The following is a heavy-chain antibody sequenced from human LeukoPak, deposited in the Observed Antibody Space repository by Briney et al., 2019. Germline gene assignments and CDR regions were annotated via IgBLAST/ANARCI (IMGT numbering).Heavy chain of an antibody. CDR2: IAGITGNT. J-gene: IGHJ4*02. V-gene: IGHV3-23*01. Sequence: GGSLRLSCAASGFTFSNNAMSWVRQAPGKGLEWVSTIAGITGNTYYADSVKGRFTISKDNSKNTLYLQMKSLRAEGTAIYYCTKYTSGWYEDYWGQGTPVTVSS. CDR3: TKYTSGWYEDY. D-gene: IGHD6-19*01. CDR1: GFTFSNNA.